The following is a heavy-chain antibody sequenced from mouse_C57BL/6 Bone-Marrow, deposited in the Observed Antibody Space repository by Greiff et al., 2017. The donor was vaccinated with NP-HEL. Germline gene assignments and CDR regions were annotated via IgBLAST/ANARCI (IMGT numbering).Heavy chain of an antibody. CDR3: SRNYGSSYRYFDV. J-gene: IGHJ1*03. CDR2: IDPNSGGT. Sequence: VQLQQPGAELVKPGASVKLSCKASGYTFTSYWMHWVKQRPGRGLEGIGRIDPNSGGTKYNEKLKSKATLTVDKPSSTAYMQLSSLTSEYSAVYYCSRNYGSSYRYFDVWGTGTTVTVSS. CDR1: GYTFTSYW. D-gene: IGHD1-1*01. V-gene: IGHV1-72*01.